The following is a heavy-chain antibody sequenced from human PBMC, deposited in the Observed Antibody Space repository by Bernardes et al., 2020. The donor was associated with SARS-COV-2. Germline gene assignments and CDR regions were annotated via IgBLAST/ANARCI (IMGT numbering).Heavy chain of an antibody. J-gene: IGHJ6*02. CDR1: GFTFSSYS. CDR2: ISSSSSTI. CDR3: ARDRLFCSGGSCYPYYYYGMDV. V-gene: IGHV3-48*01. D-gene: IGHD2-15*01. Sequence: GSLRLSCAASGFTFSSYSMNWVRQAPGKGLEWVSYISSSSSTIYYADSVKGRFTISRDNAKNSLYLQMNSLRAEDTAVYYCARDRLFCSGGSCYPYYYYGMDVWGQGTTVTVSS.